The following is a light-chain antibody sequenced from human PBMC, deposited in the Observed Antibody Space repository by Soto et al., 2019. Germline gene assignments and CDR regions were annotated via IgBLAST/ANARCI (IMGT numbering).Light chain of an antibody. CDR1: SSDVGSYNL. CDR2: EGS. J-gene: IGLJ1*01. Sequence: QSVLTQPASVSGSPGQSITISCTGTSSDVGSYNLVSWYQQHPGKAPKLMIYEGSKRPSGVSNRFSGSKSGNTASLTISGLQAEDEADYYCCSYAGSSFSYVFGTGTKLTVL. CDR3: CSYAGSSFSYV. V-gene: IGLV2-23*01.